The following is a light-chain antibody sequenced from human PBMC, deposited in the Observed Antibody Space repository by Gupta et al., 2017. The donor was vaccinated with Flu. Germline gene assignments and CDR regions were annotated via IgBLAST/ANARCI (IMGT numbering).Light chain of an antibody. CDR3: GTFDSSRRAVV. J-gene: IGLJ2*01. CDR2: DNN. V-gene: IGLV1-51*01. Sequence: KVTISCSGSSSKIGNNYVSWYHQSPATAPNLLIYDNNKRPSAIPDRFSGSKYATSATLCITGLLAGDEADYYCGTFDSSRRAVVFGGGTKLTVL. CDR1: SSKIGNNY.